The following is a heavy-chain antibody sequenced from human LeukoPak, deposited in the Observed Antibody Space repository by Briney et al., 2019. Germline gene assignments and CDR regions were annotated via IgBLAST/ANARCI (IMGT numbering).Heavy chain of an antibody. CDR2: INAGNGNT. D-gene: IGHD3-10*01. J-gene: IGHJ4*02. V-gene: IGHV1-3*01. CDR3: ARSLWFGEQYYFDY. CDR1: GNTFNSYA. Sequence: GASVKVSCKASGNTFNSYAMHWVRQAPGQRLEWMGWINAGNGNTKYSQKFQGRVTITRDTSASTAYMELSSLRSEDTAVYYCARSLWFGEQYYFDYWGQGTLVTVSS.